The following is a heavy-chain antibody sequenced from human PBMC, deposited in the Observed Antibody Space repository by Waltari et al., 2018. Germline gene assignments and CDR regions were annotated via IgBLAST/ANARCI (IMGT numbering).Heavy chain of an antibody. CDR1: GFTFSDFW. D-gene: IGHD2-21*01. J-gene: IGHJ4*02. CDR3: ARDRGYCGGDCYKNLDS. CDR2: IKKDGSEK. V-gene: IGHV3-7*01. Sequence: EVQLVDSVGGLVQPGGSLRLSCAAFGFTFSDFWMPWVRQAPGKGLEWVANIKKDGSEKYYVDSVKGRFTVSRDNAKNSLYLQMSSLRAEDTAIYYCARDRGYCGGDCYKNLDSWGQGTLVAVSS.